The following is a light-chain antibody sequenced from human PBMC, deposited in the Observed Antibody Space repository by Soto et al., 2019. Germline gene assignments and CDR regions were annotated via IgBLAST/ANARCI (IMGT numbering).Light chain of an antibody. CDR3: QQYGSSRWT. V-gene: IGKV3-20*01. CDR2: GAS. CDR1: RSVSSSY. Sequence: EIVLTQSPGTLSLSPGERATLSCRASRSVSSSYLAWYQQNRGQAPRLLIYGASSRATGIPDRFSGSGSGTDFTLTISRLEPEDFAVYYCQQYGSSRWTFGQGTKV. J-gene: IGKJ1*01.